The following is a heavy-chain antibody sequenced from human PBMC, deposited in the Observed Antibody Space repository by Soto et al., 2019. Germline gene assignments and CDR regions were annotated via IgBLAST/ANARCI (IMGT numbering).Heavy chain of an antibody. CDR3: ARLRYFDWLSHYYYYGMDV. J-gene: IGHJ6*02. D-gene: IGHD3-9*01. CDR1: GYSFTSYW. CDR2: IYPGDSDT. Sequence: GESLKISCKGSGYSFTSYWIGWVCQMPGKGLEWMGIIYPGDSDTRYSPSFQGQVTISADKSISTAYLQWSSLKASDTAMYYCARLRYFDWLSHYYYYGMDVWGQGTTVTVSS. V-gene: IGHV5-51*01.